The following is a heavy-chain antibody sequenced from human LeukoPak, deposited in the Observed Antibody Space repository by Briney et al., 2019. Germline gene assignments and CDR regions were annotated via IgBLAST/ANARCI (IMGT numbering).Heavy chain of an antibody. CDR2: MSYDGTNE. CDR3: ARDYRPDYYFDY. CDR1: GFTFRSYG. Sequence: GGSLRLSCAASGFTFRSYGIHWVRQAPGKGLEWVAVMSYDGTNEYYADSLKGRFTISRDNSKNSLYLQMNSLRAEDTAVYYCARDYRPDYYFDYWGQGTLVTVSS. D-gene: IGHD3-16*02. J-gene: IGHJ4*02. V-gene: IGHV3-30*03.